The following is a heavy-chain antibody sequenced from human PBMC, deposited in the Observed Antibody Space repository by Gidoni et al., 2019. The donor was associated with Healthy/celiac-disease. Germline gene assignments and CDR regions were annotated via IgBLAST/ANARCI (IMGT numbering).Heavy chain of an antibody. CDR1: GFTFSSYG. J-gene: IGHJ4*02. CDR3: ARAPYTYYYFDY. V-gene: IGHV3-33*01. Sequence: QVQLVESGGGVVQPGRSLRLSCAASGFTFSSYGMHWVRQAPGQGLEWVAVIWYDGSNKYYADSVKGRFTISRDNSKNTLYLQMNSLRAEDTAVYYCARAPYTYYYFDYWGQGTLVTVSS. D-gene: IGHD2-8*01. CDR2: IWYDGSNK.